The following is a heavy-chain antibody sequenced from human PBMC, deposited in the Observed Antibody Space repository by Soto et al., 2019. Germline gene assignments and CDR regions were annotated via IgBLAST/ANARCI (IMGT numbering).Heavy chain of an antibody. CDR2: IYYSGST. Sequence: PSETLSLTCTVSGGSISSSSYYWGWIRQPPGKGLEWIGSIYYSGSTYYNPSLKSRVTISVDTSKNQFSLKLSSVTAADTAVYYCARLWQYRSSGGWFDPWGQGTLVTVSS. CDR1: GGSISSSSYY. V-gene: IGHV4-39*01. D-gene: IGHD6-6*01. J-gene: IGHJ5*02. CDR3: ARLWQYRSSGGWFDP.